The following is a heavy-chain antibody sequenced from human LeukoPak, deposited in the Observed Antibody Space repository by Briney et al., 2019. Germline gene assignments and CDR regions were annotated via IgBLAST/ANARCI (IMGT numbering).Heavy chain of an antibody. Sequence: PSETLSLTCAVSGGSISSYYWSWIRQPPGKGLEWIGYTYYSGSTNYNPSLKSRVTISVDTSKNQFSLKLSSVTAADTAVYYCARRPMTTVYYFDYWGQGTLVTVSS. CDR1: GGSISSYY. CDR2: TYYSGST. D-gene: IGHD4-11*01. CDR3: ARRPMTTVYYFDY. V-gene: IGHV4-59*01. J-gene: IGHJ4*02.